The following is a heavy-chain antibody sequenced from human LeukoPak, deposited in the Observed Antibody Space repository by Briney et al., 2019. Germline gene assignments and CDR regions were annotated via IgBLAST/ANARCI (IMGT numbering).Heavy chain of an antibody. D-gene: IGHD3-10*01. CDR3: ARTYYYGSGSYS. J-gene: IGHJ4*02. Sequence: SETLSLTCAVSGGSISSSNWWSWVRQPPGKGLEWIGEIYHSGSTNYNPSLKSRVTISVDKSKNQFSLKLSSVTAADTAAYYCARTYYYGSGSYSWGQGTLVTVSS. V-gene: IGHV4-4*02. CDR2: IYHSGST. CDR1: GGSISSSNW.